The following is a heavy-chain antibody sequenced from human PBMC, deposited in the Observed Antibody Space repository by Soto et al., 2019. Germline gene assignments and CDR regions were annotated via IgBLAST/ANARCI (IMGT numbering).Heavy chain of an antibody. CDR3: ARGRYGDY. J-gene: IGHJ4*02. D-gene: IGHD1-1*01. CDR2: ISAHNGNT. Sequence: APGQGLEWMGWISAHNGNTDYAQKLRGRVTVTRDTSTSTAYMELRSLRSDDTAVYYCARGRYGDYWGQGALVTVSS. V-gene: IGHV1-18*01.